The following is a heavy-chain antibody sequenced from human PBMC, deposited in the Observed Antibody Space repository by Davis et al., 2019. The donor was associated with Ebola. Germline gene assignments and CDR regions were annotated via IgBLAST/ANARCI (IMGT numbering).Heavy chain of an antibody. CDR1: GYTFASYG. Sequence: ASVKVSCKTSGYTFASYGISWVRQAPGQGLEWLGWISPYNGNTNYAPKLQGRVTMTTDTSTSTADLELTSLRSDDTAVYYCAKDLIKDTYYYYYMDVWGKGTTVTVSS. D-gene: IGHD2-15*01. CDR2: ISPYNGNT. CDR3: AKDLIKDTYYYYYMDV. J-gene: IGHJ6*03. V-gene: IGHV1-18*04.